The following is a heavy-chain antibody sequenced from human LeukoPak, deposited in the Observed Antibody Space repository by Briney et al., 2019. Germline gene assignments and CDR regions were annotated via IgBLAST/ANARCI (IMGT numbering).Heavy chain of an antibody. CDR3: TTADYGDAPWYYYGMDV. CDR1: GFTFSNAW. J-gene: IGHJ6*02. D-gene: IGHD4-17*01. CDR2: IKSKTDGGTA. V-gene: IGHV3-15*01. Sequence: PGGSLRLSCAASGFTFSNAWMSWVRQAPGKGLEWVGRIKSKTDGGTADYAAPVKGRFTISRDDSKNTLYLQMNSLKTEDTAVYYCTTADYGDAPWYYYGMDVWGQGTTVTVSS.